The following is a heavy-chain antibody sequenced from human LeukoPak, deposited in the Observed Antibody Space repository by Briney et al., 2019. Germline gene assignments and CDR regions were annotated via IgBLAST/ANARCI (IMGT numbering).Heavy chain of an antibody. D-gene: IGHD4-17*01. CDR1: GFTFTTYW. Sequence: GGSLRLSCAASGFTFTTYWMGWVRQAPGKGLEWVANIKQDGSEKYYVDSVKGRFTISRDNAKNSLYLQMNSLRVEDTALYFCAKDRAVYGDSGFDYWGQGTLVTVSS. CDR3: AKDRAVYGDSGFDY. CDR2: IKQDGSEK. J-gene: IGHJ4*02. V-gene: IGHV3-7*03.